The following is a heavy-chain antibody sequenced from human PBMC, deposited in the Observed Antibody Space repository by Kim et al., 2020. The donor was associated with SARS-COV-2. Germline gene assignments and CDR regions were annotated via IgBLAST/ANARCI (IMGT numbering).Heavy chain of an antibody. Sequence: GRSLRLSCAASGFTFSSYWMSWVRQAPGKGLEWVANIKQDGSEKYYVDSVKGRFTISRDNAKNSLYLQMNSLRAEDTAVYYCARDGTPYYYGSGSYLPPHYWGQGTLVTVSS. CDR3: ARDGTPYYYGSGSYLPPHY. J-gene: IGHJ4*02. D-gene: IGHD3-10*01. V-gene: IGHV3-7*01. CDR2: IKQDGSEK. CDR1: GFTFSSYW.